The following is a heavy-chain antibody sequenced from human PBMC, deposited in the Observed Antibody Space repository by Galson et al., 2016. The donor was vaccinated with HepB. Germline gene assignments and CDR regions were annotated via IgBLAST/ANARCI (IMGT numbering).Heavy chain of an antibody. D-gene: IGHD3-3*01. CDR2: ISSSSSYI. CDR1: GFTFSSYS. V-gene: IGHV3-21*01. Sequence: SLRLSCAASGFTFSSYSMSWVRQAPGKGLEWVSSISSSSSYIYYADSVKGRFTISSDNAKNSLYLQMNSLRAEDTAVYYCARVGALRFLEYGMDVWGQGTTVTVSS. CDR3: ARVGALRFLEYGMDV. J-gene: IGHJ6*02.